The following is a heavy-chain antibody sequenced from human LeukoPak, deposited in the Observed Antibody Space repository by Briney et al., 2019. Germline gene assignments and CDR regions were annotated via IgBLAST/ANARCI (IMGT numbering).Heavy chain of an antibody. CDR3: ARAVTMVRGVIPAFDY. J-gene: IGHJ4*02. Sequence: PSETLSLTCTVSGGSISSGDYYWRWIRQPPGKGLEWIGYIYYSGSTYYNPSLKSRVTISVDTSKNQFSLKLSSVTAADTAVYYCARAVTMVRGVIPAFDYWGQGTLVTVSS. CDR1: GGSISSGDYY. V-gene: IGHV4-30-4*01. CDR2: IYYSGST. D-gene: IGHD3-10*01.